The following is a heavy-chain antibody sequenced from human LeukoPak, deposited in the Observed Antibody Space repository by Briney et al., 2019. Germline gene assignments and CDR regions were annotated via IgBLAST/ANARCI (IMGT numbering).Heavy chain of an antibody. CDR1: GYNFGSHW. CDR3: ARTVKQTFFFER. J-gene: IGHJ4*02. Sequence: GESLKISCQGSGYNFGSHWIGWVRQMPGKGLEWIGIIYPGDSEIRLTPSFQGQVTLSVDNSINTAYLQWSSLKASDAAMFYCARTVKQTFFFERWGQGTPVSVSS. D-gene: IGHD1-1*01. V-gene: IGHV5-51*01. CDR2: IYPGDSEI.